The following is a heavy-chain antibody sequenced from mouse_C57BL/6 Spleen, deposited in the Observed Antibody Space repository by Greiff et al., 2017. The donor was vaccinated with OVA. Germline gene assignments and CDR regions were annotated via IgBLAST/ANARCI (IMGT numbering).Heavy chain of an antibody. CDR2: IDPNSGGT. CDR3: ASYDYDVLPVGFDY. D-gene: IGHD2-4*01. CDR1: GYTFTSYW. Sequence: QVQLQQSGAELVKPGASVKLSCKASGYTFTSYWMHWVKQRPGRGLEWIGRIDPNSGGTKYNEKFKSKATLTVDKPSSTAYMQLSSLTSEDSAVYYCASYDYDVLPVGFDYWGQGTTLTVSS. J-gene: IGHJ2*01. V-gene: IGHV1-72*01.